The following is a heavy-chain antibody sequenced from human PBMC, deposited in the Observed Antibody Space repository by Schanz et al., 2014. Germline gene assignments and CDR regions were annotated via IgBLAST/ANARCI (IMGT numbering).Heavy chain of an antibody. V-gene: IGHV1-46*01. D-gene: IGHD4-17*01. CDR1: GYTFTSYY. Sequence: QGQLVQSGAEVKKPGASVKVSCKASGYTFTSYYMHWVRQAPGQGLEWMGIINPSGGSTSYAQNFQGRVTMTRDTSLKTAYMEMTDLKFEDAGLYYCAIHYGDRPLWGQGTLIAVSS. J-gene: IGHJ4*02. CDR3: AIHYGDRPL. CDR2: INPSGGST.